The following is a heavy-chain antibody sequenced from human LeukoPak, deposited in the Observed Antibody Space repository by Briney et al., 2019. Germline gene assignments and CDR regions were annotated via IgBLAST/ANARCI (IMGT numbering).Heavy chain of an antibody. J-gene: IGHJ3*02. Sequence: GGSMCPSCAASGFTFSSYAMHWVRQAPGKGLEWVAVISYDGSNKYYADSVMGGFTISRDNSKNTLYLQMNSLRAEDTAVYYCARARIAAAGIRAYDMWGRGNVVPVSS. V-gene: IGHV3-30*04. CDR3: ARARIAAAGIRAYDM. CDR2: ISYDGSNK. D-gene: IGHD6-13*01. CDR1: GFTFSSYA.